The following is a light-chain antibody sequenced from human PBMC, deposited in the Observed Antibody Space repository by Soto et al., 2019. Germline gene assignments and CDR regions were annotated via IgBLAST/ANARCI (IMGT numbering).Light chain of an antibody. CDR2: GPS. J-gene: IGKJ4*01. Sequence: EIVLTQSPGTLSFSPGERATLSCRASQSVSSSYLAWYQQKPGQAPRLLIYGPSIRATGIPDRFSGSGSGTDFTLTISRLEPEDFAVYYCQQYGSSPPVTFGGGTKVEIK. CDR3: QQYGSSPPVT. CDR1: QSVSSSY. V-gene: IGKV3-20*01.